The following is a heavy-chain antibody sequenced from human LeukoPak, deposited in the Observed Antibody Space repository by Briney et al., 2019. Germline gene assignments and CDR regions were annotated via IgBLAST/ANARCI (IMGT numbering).Heavy chain of an antibody. D-gene: IGHD3-10*01. V-gene: IGHV3-66*01. CDR1: GFTVSSNY. CDR2: IYSGGST. CDR3: AGGTVTMVDY. Sequence: GGSLRLSCAASGFTVSSNYMSWVRQAPGRGLEWVSVIYSGGSTYYADSMKGRFTISRDNSKNTLFLQMNSLRAGDTAVYYCAGGTVTMVDYWGQGTLVTVSS. J-gene: IGHJ4*02.